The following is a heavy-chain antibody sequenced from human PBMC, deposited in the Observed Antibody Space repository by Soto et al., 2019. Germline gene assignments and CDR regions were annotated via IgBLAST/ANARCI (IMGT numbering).Heavy chain of an antibody. D-gene: IGHD6-13*01. V-gene: IGHV1-18*01. J-gene: IGHJ4*02. CDR2: ISAFKGNT. Sequence: VQLVQSGAEVKEPGASVKVSCKTSGYTFTSYGISWLRQAPGQGLEWMRWISAFKGNTNYAQKLQGRVTMTTDTSTRTAYMELRSLRSDDTAVYYCARGGSSRYGVDSWGQGTLVTVSS. CDR3: ARGGSSRYGVDS. CDR1: GYTFTSYG.